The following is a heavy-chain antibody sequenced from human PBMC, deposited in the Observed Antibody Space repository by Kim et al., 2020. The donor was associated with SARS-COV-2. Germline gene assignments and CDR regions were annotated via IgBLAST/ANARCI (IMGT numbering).Heavy chain of an antibody. CDR1: GYTFTSYA. D-gene: IGHD2-2*01. V-gene: IGHV1-3*01. Sequence: ASVKVSCKASGYTFTSYAMHWVRQAPGQRLEWMGWINAGNGNTKYSQKFQGRVTITRDTSASTAYMELSSLRSEDTAVYYCARDSTWVVPAATVDYYYYYGMDVWGQGTTVTVSS. CDR2: INAGNGNT. CDR3: ARDSTWVVPAATVDYYYYYGMDV. J-gene: IGHJ6*02.